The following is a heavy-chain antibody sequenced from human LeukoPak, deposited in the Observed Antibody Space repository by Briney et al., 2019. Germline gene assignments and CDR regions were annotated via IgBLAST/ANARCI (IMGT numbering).Heavy chain of an antibody. J-gene: IGHJ6*02. D-gene: IGHD1/OR15-1a*01. CDR1: GGSLSGYY. V-gene: IGHV4-59*01. CDR3: ARRNKCDADV. CDR2: IHYSGST. Sequence: SETLSLTCAVSGGSLSGYYWSWIRQPPGKGLEWIGYIHYSGSTNYSPSLKSRVAISVDTSKKKFSLKRSSVTAADAAVYYSARRNKCDADVWGQGTTVTVSS.